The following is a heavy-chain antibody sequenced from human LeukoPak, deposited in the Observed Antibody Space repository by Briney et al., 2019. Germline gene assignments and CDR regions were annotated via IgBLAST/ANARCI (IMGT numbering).Heavy chain of an antibody. J-gene: IGHJ4*02. Sequence: ASVKVSCKASGYTFTGYYMHWVRQAPGQGLEWMGWINPNSGGTNYAQNFQGRVTMTRDTSISTAYMDLSSLRSDDTAVYYCARVAQGPSYGFFVDCWGQGTLITVSS. CDR1: GYTFTGYY. CDR2: INPNSGGT. V-gene: IGHV1-2*02. CDR3: ARVAQGPSYGFFVDC. D-gene: IGHD5-18*01.